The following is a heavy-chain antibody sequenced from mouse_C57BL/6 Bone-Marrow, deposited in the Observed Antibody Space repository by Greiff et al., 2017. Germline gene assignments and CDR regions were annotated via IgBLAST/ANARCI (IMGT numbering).Heavy chain of an antibody. CDR1: GFSLTSYG. CDR2: IWSGGST. V-gene: IGHV2-2*01. J-gene: IGHJ4*01. CDR3: ARIYYGNLYAMDY. D-gene: IGHD2-1*01. Sequence: VQLQQSGPGLVQPSQSLSITCTVSGFSLTSYGVHWVRQSPGKGLEWLGVIWSGGSTDYNAAFISRLSISKDNSKRQVFFKMNRLQADDTAIYYCARIYYGNLYAMDYWGRGTSVTVSS.